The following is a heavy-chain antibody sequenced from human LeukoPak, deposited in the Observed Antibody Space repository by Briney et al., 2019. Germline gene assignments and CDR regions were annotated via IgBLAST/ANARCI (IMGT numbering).Heavy chain of an antibody. V-gene: IGHV3-21*01. Sequence: GGSLRLSCAASGFTFSSYNINWVRQAPGKGLEWVSSISSSSSYIYFADSVKGRFTISRDNAKNSLYLQMNSLRAEDTAVYYCARSYGGGFYFDYWGQGTLLTVSS. J-gene: IGHJ4*02. CDR2: ISSSSSYI. D-gene: IGHD4-23*01. CDR3: ARSYGGGFYFDY. CDR1: GFTFSSYN.